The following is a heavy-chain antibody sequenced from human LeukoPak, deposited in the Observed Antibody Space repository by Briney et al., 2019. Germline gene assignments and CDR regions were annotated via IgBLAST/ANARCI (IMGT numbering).Heavy chain of an antibody. J-gene: IGHJ4*02. CDR2: IKSKTDGETT. CDR1: GFTFSTYV. D-gene: IGHD3-10*01. V-gene: IGHV3-15*01. Sequence: GGSLRLSCAASGFTFSTYVMSWVRQAPGKGLEWIGRIKSKTDGETTNYAEPVRGRFTISRDDSKSAVYLQMNSLKIEDTAVYYCTTDLGTYYHGSQRLIPIDYWGQGTLVTVSS. CDR3: TTDLGTYYHGSQRLIPIDY.